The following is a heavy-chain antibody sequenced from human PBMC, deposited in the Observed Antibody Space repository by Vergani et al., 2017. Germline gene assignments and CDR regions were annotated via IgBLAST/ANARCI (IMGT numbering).Heavy chain of an antibody. D-gene: IGHD2-2*01. J-gene: IGHJ4*02. CDR1: GFTFSSYG. CDR3: ARAVPAAAIPGGYFDY. V-gene: IGHV3-33*01. CDR2: IWYDGSNK. Sequence: QVQLVESGGGVVQPGRSLRLSCAASGFTFSSYGMHWVRQAPGKGLEWVAVIWYDGSNKYYADSVKGRFTSSRDNSKNTLYLQMNSLRAEDTAVYYCARAVPAAAIPGGYFDYWGQGTLVTVSS.